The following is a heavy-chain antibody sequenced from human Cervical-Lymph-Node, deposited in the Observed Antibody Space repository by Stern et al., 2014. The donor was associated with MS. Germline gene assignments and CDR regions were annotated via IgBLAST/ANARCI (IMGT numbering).Heavy chain of an antibody. D-gene: IGHD3-3*01. CDR2: IIPIFGTA. CDR1: GGTFSSYA. J-gene: IGHJ6*02. Sequence: MQLVESGAEVKKPGSSVKVSCKASGGTFSSYAISWVRQAPGRGLEWMGGIIPIFGTANYAQKFQGRVTITADESTSTAYMELSSLRSEDTAVYYCARGTIFGVVPYYYGMDVWGQGTTVTVSS. V-gene: IGHV1-69*01. CDR3: ARGTIFGVVPYYYGMDV.